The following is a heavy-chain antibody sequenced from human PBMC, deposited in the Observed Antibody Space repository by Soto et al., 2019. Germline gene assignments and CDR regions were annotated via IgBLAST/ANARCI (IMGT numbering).Heavy chain of an antibody. Sequence: PGGCLRLSCAGSGFTFSDYYMSWIRQAPGKGLEWVSYISSSGNIIYYADSVKGRFTISRDNAKNSLYLQMNSLRAEDTAVYYCARDLGYYASDGHFDYWGQGTLVTVSS. CDR2: ISSSGNII. D-gene: IGHD3-22*01. V-gene: IGHV3-11*01. CDR3: ARDLGYYASDGHFDY. CDR1: GFTFSDYY. J-gene: IGHJ4*02.